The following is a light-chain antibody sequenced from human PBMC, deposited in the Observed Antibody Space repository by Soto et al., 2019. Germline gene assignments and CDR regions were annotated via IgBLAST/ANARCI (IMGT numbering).Light chain of an antibody. CDR2: EVS. V-gene: IGLV2-14*01. CDR3: SSYTSSSTKV. CDR1: SSDVGGYDS. Sequence: QSVLTQPASVSGSPGQSITISCTGTSSDVGGYDSVSWYQQHPGKAPKLMIYEVSNRPSGVSNRFSGSKSGNTASLTISGLQAEDEADYYCSSYTSSSTKVFGGGTTLTVL. J-gene: IGLJ3*02.